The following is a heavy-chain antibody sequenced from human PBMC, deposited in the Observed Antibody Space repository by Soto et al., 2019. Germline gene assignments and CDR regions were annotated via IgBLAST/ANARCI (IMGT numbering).Heavy chain of an antibody. V-gene: IGHV1-69*12. D-gene: IGHD3-3*01. CDR2: IIPIFGTA. CDR1: GGTFSSYA. J-gene: IGHJ4*02. Sequence: QVQLVQSGAEVKKPGSSVKVSCKASGGTFSSYAISWVRQAPGQGLEWMGGIIPIFGTANYTQKFQGRVTITADESTSTAYMELSSLRSEDTAVYYCARGGITIFGVVIGTYFDYWGQGTLVTVSS. CDR3: ARGGITIFGVVIGTYFDY.